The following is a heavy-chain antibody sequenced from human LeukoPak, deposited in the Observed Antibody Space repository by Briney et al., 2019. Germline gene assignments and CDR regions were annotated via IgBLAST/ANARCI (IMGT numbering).Heavy chain of an antibody. CDR3: ATSPGYGDYFGWFDP. D-gene: IGHD4-17*01. Sequence: GESLKISCKASGYSFTTYWIGWVRQMPGKGLEWMGIIYPADSTAHYSPSFQGQVTISVDKSINTAYLQWSRLKASDTAMYYCATSPGYGDYFGWFDPWGQGTLVTVSS. J-gene: IGHJ5*02. CDR1: GYSFTTYW. CDR2: IYPADSTA. V-gene: IGHV5-51*01.